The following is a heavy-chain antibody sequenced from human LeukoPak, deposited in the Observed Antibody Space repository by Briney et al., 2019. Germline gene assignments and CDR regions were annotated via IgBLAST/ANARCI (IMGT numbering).Heavy chain of an antibody. V-gene: IGHV3-23*01. Sequence: GGSLRLSCAASGFTFSSYAMSWVRQAPGKGLEWVSAISGSGGSTYYPDSVKGRFTISRDNSKNTLYLQMYSLRAEDTAVYYCAKDSLLSGTTMPYWGQGTLVTVSS. J-gene: IGHJ4*02. CDR3: AKDSLLSGTTMPY. CDR2: ISGSGGST. CDR1: GFTFSSYA. D-gene: IGHD1-1*01.